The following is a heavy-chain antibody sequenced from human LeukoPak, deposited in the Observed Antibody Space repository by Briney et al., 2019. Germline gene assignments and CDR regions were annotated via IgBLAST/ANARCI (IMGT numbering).Heavy chain of an antibody. CDR2: ISTYNGNT. D-gene: IGHD3-9*01. CDR1: GYTFSSYS. J-gene: IGHJ6*02. CDR3: AISTFDWLGFYRLDV. Sequence: ASVKVSCKASGYTFSSYSINWVRQAPGQGLEWMGWISTYNGNTNYAQKLQGRVTMTTDTSTSTAYMELRSLRSDDTAVYYCAISTFDWLGFYRLDVWGQGTTVTVSS. V-gene: IGHV1-18*01.